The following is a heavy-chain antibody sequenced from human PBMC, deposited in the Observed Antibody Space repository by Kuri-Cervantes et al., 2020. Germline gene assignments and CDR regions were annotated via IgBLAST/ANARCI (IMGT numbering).Heavy chain of an antibody. Sequence: ASVKVSCKASGYTFTSYGISWVRQAPGQGLEWMGGISAYNGNTNYAQKFQGRVTITADESTSTAYMELSSLRSEDTAVYYCARKQSTYYDFWQYYYYYGMDVWGQGTTVTVSS. D-gene: IGHD3-3*01. J-gene: IGHJ6*02. CDR1: GYTFTSYG. V-gene: IGHV1-18*01. CDR2: ISAYNGNT. CDR3: ARKQSTYYDFWQYYYYYGMDV.